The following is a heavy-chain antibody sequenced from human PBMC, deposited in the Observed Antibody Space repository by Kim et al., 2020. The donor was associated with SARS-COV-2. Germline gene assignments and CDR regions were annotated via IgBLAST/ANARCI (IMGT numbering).Heavy chain of an antibody. CDR3: ARGFYYGAGGYPHAPYYGMDI. CDR2: IIPIFGTA. CDR1: GGTFSSYA. D-gene: IGHD3-10*01. Sequence: SVKVSCKASGGTFSSYAISWVRQAPGQGLEWMGGIIPIFGTANYAQKFQGRVTITADESTSTAYMELSSLRSEDTAVYYCARGFYYGAGGYPHAPYYGMDIWGQKTTVSFSS. J-gene: IGHJ6*02. V-gene: IGHV1-69*13.